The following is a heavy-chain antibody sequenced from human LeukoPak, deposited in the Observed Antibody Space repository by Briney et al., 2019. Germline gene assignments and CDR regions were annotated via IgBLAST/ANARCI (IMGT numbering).Heavy chain of an antibody. D-gene: IGHD6-13*01. CDR1: EFSVGSNY. Sequence: GGSLRLSCAASEFSVGSNYMTWVRQAPGKGLEWVSLIYSGGSTYYADSVKGRFTISRDNSKNTLYLQMNSLRAEDTAVYYCAKELYSSSCFDYWGQGTLVTVSS. V-gene: IGHV3-66*01. CDR3: AKELYSSSCFDY. J-gene: IGHJ4*02. CDR2: IYSGGST.